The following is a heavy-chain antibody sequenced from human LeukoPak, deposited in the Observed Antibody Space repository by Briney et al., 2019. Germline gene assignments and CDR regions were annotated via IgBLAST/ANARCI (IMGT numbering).Heavy chain of an antibody. Sequence: LGESLKISCQTSGYSFTNYRINWVRQAPGKGLEWMGTINPGDSETKYSPSFQGQVTISADKSISTAYLQWSSLKASDTAMYYCARRGYYDTPNDAFDIWGQGTMVTVSS. D-gene: IGHD3-22*01. J-gene: IGHJ3*02. CDR3: ARRGYYDTPNDAFDI. CDR1: GYSFTNYR. V-gene: IGHV5-51*01. CDR2: INPGDSET.